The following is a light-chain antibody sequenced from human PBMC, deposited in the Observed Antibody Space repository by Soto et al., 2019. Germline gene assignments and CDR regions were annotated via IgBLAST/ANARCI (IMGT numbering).Light chain of an antibody. CDR2: GNS. CDR1: SSNIGAGYD. V-gene: IGLV1-40*01. Sequence: QSALTQPPSVSGAPGQRVTISCTGSSSNIGAGYDVHWYQHLPGTAPKLLMYGNSIRPSGVPDRFSGSRSGTSASLAITGLQAEDEAHYYCQSYDSSLSGSVVFGGGTKLTVL. CDR3: QSYDSSLSGSVV. J-gene: IGLJ2*01.